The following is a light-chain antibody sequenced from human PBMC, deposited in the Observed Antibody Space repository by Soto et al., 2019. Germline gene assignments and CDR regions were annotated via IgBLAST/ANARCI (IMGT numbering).Light chain of an antibody. Sequence: DIVMTQSPLSLPVTPGEPASISCRSSQTLLHSNGYNYLDWYLQKPGQSPQLLIYLGSDRASGVPDRFSGSGSGTDFTLRISRVEAEDVGVYYGMQALQTPYPFGQGTKLEIK. CDR2: LGS. CDR1: QTLLHSNGYNY. J-gene: IGKJ2*01. CDR3: MQALQTPYP. V-gene: IGKV2-28*01.